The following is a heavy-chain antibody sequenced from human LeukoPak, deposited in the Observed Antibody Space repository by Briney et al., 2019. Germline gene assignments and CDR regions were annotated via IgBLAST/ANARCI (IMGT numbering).Heavy chain of an antibody. V-gene: IGHV1-46*01. D-gene: IGHD3-16*01. J-gene: IGHJ5*02. Sequence: ASVKVSCKASGYTFTSYYMHWVRQAPRQGLEWMGIINPSGGSTSYAQKFQGRVTMTSDTSTSTVYMELSSLRSEDTAVYYCASSVGGVSPRDDPWGQGTLVTVSS. CDR1: GYTFTSYY. CDR3: ASSVGGVSPRDDP. CDR2: INPSGGST.